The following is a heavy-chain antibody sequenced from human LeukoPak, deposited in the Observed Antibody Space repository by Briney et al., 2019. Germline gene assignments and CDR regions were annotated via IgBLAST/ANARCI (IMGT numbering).Heavy chain of an antibody. J-gene: IGHJ6*03. CDR1: GFTFSSYG. CDR3: ARDRGATTPYYYYSMDV. V-gene: IGHV3-21*01. Sequence: GGSLRLSCAASGFTFSSYGMNWVRQAPGKGLEWVSSISSSSSYIYYADSVKGRFTISRDNAKNSLYLLMNSLRAEDTAVYYCARDRGATTPYYYYSMDVWGKGTTVTVSS. D-gene: IGHD5-12*01. CDR2: ISSSSSYI.